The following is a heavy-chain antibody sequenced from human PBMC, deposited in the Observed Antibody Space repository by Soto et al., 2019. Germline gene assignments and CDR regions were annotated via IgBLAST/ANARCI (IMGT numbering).Heavy chain of an antibody. J-gene: IGHJ3*02. D-gene: IGHD3-10*01. CDR1: GFTFSSYT. V-gene: IGHV3-23*01. Sequence: LRLSCEASGFTFSSYTMTWVRQAPGKGLEWVSTISGSGDSTYYADSVKGRFTISRDNSKNTLYVQMNSLRAEDTALYYCAKAAPTNFGDTLDIWGQGTMVTVSS. CDR2: ISGSGDST. CDR3: AKAAPTNFGDTLDI.